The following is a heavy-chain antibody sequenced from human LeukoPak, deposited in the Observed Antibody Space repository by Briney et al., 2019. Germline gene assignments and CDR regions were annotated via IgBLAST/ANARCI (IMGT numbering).Heavy chain of an antibody. V-gene: IGHV4-31*03. CDR3: ARVLGGLLDYYYYGMDV. CDR2: IYYSGST. J-gene: IGHJ6*02. CDR1: GGSISSGGYY. Sequence: PSQTLSLTCTVSGGSISSGGYYWSWIRQHPGKGLEWTGYIYYSGSTYYNPSLKSRVTISVDTSKNQFSLKLSSVTAADTAVYYCARVLGGLLDYYYYGMDVWGQGTTVTVSS. D-gene: IGHD3-16*01.